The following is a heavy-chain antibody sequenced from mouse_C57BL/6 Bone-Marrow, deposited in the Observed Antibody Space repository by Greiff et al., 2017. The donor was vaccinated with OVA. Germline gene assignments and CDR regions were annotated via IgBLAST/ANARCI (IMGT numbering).Heavy chain of an antibody. D-gene: IGHD1-1*01. J-gene: IGHJ4*01. V-gene: IGHV1-9*01. CDR3: ARGGYYGRSRNGAMDY. CDR1: GYTFTGYW. CDR2: ILPGSGST. Sequence: QVQLKESGAELLKPGASVKLSCKATGYTFTGYWIEWVKQRPGHGLEWIGEILPGSGSTNYNEKFKGKATFTADTSSNTAYMQLSSLTTEDSAIYYCARGGYYGRSRNGAMDYWGQGTSVTVSS.